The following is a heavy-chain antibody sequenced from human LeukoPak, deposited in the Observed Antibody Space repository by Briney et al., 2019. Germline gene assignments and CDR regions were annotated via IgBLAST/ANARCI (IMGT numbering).Heavy chain of an antibody. CDR2: INHSGST. V-gene: IGHV4-34*01. D-gene: IGHD6-13*01. CDR3: AGVRFGAAAV. CDR1: GGSFSGYY. Sequence: SETLSLTCAVYGGSFSGYYWSWIRQPPGKGLEWIGEINHSGSTNYNPSLKSRVTISVDTSKNQFSLKLSSVTAADTAVYYCAGVRFGAAAVWGQGTLVTVSS. J-gene: IGHJ4*02.